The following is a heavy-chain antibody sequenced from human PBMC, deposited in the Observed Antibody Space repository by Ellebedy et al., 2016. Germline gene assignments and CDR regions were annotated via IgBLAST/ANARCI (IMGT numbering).Heavy chain of an antibody. J-gene: IGHJ4*02. CDR1: GFAFRNFF. CDR2: ISGSGGST. V-gene: IGHV3-23*01. CDR3: RQGHYANY. Sequence: GGSLRLXXVASGFAFRNFFMTWVRQAPGKGLEWISAISGSGGSTYYADSVKGRFTISRDNSKNTLYLQMNRLRAEDTAVYYCRQGHYANYWGQGTLVTVSS. D-gene: IGHD4-17*01.